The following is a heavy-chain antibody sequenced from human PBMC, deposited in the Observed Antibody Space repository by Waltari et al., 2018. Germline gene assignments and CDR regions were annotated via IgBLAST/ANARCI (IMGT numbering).Heavy chain of an antibody. V-gene: IGHV3-33*08. CDR1: GFPFREYG. CDR2: IWHDGSKK. CDR3: SKPLQFSNVFEV. J-gene: IGHJ3*01. D-gene: IGHD6-19*01. Sequence: QVELVESGGDVVQTGRSLRLSCATSGFPFREYGMHWLRQVPGKGLEWVAHIWHDGSKKYYADSVKGRFTISRDNSKNTVYLQISNLRPEDTAMYFCSKPLQFSNVFEVWGQG.